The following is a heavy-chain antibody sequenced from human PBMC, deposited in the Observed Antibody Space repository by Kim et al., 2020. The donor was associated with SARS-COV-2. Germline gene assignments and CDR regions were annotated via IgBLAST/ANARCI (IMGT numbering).Heavy chain of an antibody. CDR2: INHSGST. V-gene: IGHV4-34*01. CDR1: GGSFSGYY. J-gene: IGHJ4*02. CDR3: ARKKGACYY. Sequence: SETLSLTCAVYGGSFSGYYWSWIRQPPGKGLEWIGEINHSGSTNYNPSLKSRVTISVDTSKNQFSLKLSSVTAADTAVYYCARKKGACYYWGQGTLVTVS.